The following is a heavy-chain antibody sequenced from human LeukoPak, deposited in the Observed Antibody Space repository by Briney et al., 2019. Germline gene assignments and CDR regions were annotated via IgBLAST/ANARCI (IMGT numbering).Heavy chain of an antibody. CDR2: IIPIFGTA. D-gene: IGHD5-12*01. CDR1: GGTFSSYA. V-gene: IGHV1-69*13. Sequence: SVKVSCKASGGTFSSYAISWVRQAPGQGLEWMGGIIPIFGTANYAQKFQGRVTITADESTSTAYMELSSLRSEDTAVYYCARTSIVATISYYYYGMDVWGKGTTVTVSS. J-gene: IGHJ6*04. CDR3: ARTSIVATISYYYYGMDV.